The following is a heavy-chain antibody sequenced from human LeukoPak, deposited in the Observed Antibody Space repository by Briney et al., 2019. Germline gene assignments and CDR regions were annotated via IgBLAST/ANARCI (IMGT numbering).Heavy chain of an antibody. V-gene: IGHV1-69*04. D-gene: IGHD3-10*01. CDR1: GGTFSSYA. CDR3: ARDARYGSGSYYRRPRDY. Sequence: GASVKVSCKASGGTFSSYAISWVRQAPGQGLEWMGRIIPILGIANYAQKFQGRVTITADKSTSTAYMELSSLRSEDTAVYYCARDARYGSGSYYRRPRDYWGQGTLVTVSS. CDR2: IIPILGIA. J-gene: IGHJ4*02.